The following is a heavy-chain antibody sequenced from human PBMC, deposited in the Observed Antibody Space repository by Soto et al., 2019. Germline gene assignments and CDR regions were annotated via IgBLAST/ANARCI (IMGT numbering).Heavy chain of an antibody. D-gene: IGHD3-3*01. V-gene: IGHV1-69*13. J-gene: IGHJ5*02. Sequence: SVKVSCKASGGTFSSYAISWVRQAPGQGLEWMGGIIPIFGTANYAQKFQGRVTITADESTSTAYMELSSLRSEDTAVYYCARTFGVVINFVSGRFDPWGQGTLVTVSS. CDR1: GGTFSSYA. CDR3: ARTFGVVINFVSGRFDP. CDR2: IIPIFGTA.